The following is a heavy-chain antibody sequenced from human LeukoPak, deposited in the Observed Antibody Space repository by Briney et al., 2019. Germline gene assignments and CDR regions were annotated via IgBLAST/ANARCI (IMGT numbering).Heavy chain of an antibody. J-gene: IGHJ6*02. CDR2: INAANGNT. V-gene: IGHV1-3*01. CDR1: GHSFTNFA. CDR3: ATAGEYSSSWYIGTYYYYGMDV. Sequence: ASVSVSCKASGHSFTNFAMHWVRQAPGQRLEWMGWINAANGNTRYSQEFQGRVTITGDTSASTAYMELSSLRSEDTAVYYCATAGEYSSSWYIGTYYYYGMDVWGQGTTVTVSS. D-gene: IGHD6-13*01.